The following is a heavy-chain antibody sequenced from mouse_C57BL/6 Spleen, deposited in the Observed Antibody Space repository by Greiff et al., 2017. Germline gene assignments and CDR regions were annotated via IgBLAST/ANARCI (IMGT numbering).Heavy chain of an antibody. V-gene: IGHV1-82*01. Sequence: QVQRQQSEPELVKPGASVKISCKASGYAFSSYWMNWVQQRPGKGLEWIGRIYAGDGDTNYNGKFKGKARMTADKSSSTAYMQLSSLTSEDSAVYCRARERLLYLDYWGQGTTLTVSS. CDR3: ARERLLYLDY. D-gene: IGHD2-12*01. CDR2: IYAGDGDT. J-gene: IGHJ2*01. CDR1: GYAFSSYW.